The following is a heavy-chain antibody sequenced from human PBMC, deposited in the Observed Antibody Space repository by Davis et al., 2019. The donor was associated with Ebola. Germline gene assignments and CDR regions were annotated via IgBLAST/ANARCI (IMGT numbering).Heavy chain of an antibody. CDR3: AGGETLWGSLVYYYYGMDV. J-gene: IGHJ6*02. CDR1: GGTFSSYA. Sequence: SVKVSCKASGGTFSSYAISWVRQAPGQGLEWMGGIITIFGTANYAQKFQGRVTITADESTSTAYMELSSLRSEATAVYYCAGGETLWGSLVYYYYGMDVWGQGTTVTVSS. D-gene: IGHD7-27*01. V-gene: IGHV1-69*13. CDR2: IITIFGTA.